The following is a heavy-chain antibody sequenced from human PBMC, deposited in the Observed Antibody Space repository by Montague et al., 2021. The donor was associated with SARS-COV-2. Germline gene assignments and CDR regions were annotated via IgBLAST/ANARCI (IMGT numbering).Heavy chain of an antibody. V-gene: IGHV2-70*01. CDR3: ARIRDYDILTGSYSGFDY. J-gene: IGHJ4*02. CDR1: GFSLSTSGMC. D-gene: IGHD3-9*01. Sequence: PALVKPTQTLTLTCNFSGFSLSTSGMCVSWIRQPPGKALEWLALIDWDDDKYYSTSLKTRLTISKDTSKNQVVLTMTNMDPVDTATYYCARIRDYDILTGSYSGFDYWGQGTLVTVSS. CDR2: IDWDDDK.